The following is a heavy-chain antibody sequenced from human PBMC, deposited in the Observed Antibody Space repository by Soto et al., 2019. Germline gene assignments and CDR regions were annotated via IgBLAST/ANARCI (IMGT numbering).Heavy chain of an antibody. CDR3: AREEIFGVVILYYYYYGMDV. D-gene: IGHD3-3*01. J-gene: IGHJ6*02. CDR1: GFTFSSYA. V-gene: IGHV3-30-3*01. Sequence: PGGSLRLSCAASGFTFSSYAMHWVRQAPGKGLEWVAVISYDGSNKYYADSVKGRFTISRDNSKNTLYLQMNSLRAEDTAVYYCAREEIFGVVILYYYYYGMDVWGQGTTVTVSS. CDR2: ISYDGSNK.